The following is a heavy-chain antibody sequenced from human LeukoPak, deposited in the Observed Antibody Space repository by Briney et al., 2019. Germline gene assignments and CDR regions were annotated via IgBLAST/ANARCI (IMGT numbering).Heavy chain of an antibody. CDR3: ARDPAAWDY. J-gene: IGHJ4*02. V-gene: IGHV3-7*01. CDR2: INTDGSET. CDR1: GFTFSASW. Sequence: GGYLRLSCAASGFTFSASWMSWVRQAPGKGLEWLANINTDGSETYYVDSVRGRFTISRDNAKKSLYLQMDSLSEADTAIYYCARDPAAWDYWGQGTLVTVSP. D-gene: IGHD6-13*01.